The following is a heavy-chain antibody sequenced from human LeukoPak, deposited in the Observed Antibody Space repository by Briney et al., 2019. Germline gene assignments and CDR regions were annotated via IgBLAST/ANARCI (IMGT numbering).Heavy chain of an antibody. CDR2: IYTSGST. CDR1: GGSISSGSYY. J-gene: IGHJ4*02. D-gene: IGHD1-1*01. CDR3: ARVSGDSLDY. V-gene: IGHV4-61*02. Sequence: SQTLSLTCTVSGGSISSGSYYWSWIRQPAGKGLEWIGRIYTSGSTNYNPSLKSRVTISVDTSKNQFSLKLSSVTAADTAVYYCARVSGDSLDYWGQGTLVTVSS.